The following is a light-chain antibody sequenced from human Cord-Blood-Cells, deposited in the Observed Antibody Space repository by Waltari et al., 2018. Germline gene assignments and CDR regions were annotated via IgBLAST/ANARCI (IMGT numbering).Light chain of an antibody. Sequence: DIQMTQSPSSLSASVGDRVTITCQASQSISSYFNWYHQKPGKAPKRLIYAASSLQSGVPSRFSGSGSGTDFPLTISSLQHEDFATYYCQQSYSTPIFTFGPGTKVDIK. CDR1: QSISSY. V-gene: IGKV1-39*01. CDR3: QQSYSTPIFT. CDR2: AAS. J-gene: IGKJ3*01.